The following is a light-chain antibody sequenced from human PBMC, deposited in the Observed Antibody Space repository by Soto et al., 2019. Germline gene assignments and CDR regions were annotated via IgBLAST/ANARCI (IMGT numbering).Light chain of an antibody. CDR1: GSDIGNYNL. V-gene: IGLV2-23*01. CDR2: EGS. CDR3: CSYAGSSTPYV. J-gene: IGLJ1*01. Sequence: QSALTQPAAVSGSLGQSITISCSGSGSDIGNYNLVSWYQQQPGKVPRLIIYEGSKRPSGVSNRFSGSKSGNTASLTISGLQAEDEADYYCCSYAGSSTPYVFGTGTKVTVL.